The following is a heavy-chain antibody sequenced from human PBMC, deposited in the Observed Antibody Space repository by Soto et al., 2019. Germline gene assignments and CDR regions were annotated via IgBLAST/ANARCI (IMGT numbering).Heavy chain of an antibody. J-gene: IGHJ6*02. Sequence: ASETLSLTCTVSGGSISGGDYYWSWIRQPPGKGLEWIGYIYYSGSTYYNPSLKSRVTISVDTSKNQFSLKLSSVTAADTAVYYCARASRGDYIYFYYYAMDVWGQGTTVTVS. CDR1: GGSISGGDYY. CDR3: ARASRGDYIYFYYYAMDV. V-gene: IGHV4-30-4*01. D-gene: IGHD4-17*01. CDR2: IYYSGST.